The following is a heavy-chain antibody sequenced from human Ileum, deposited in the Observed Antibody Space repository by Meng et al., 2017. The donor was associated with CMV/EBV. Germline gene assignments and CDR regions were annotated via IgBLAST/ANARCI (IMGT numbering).Heavy chain of an antibody. CDR2: IYYGGAT. J-gene: IGHJ5*02. V-gene: IGHV4-39*01. CDR1: GDSIATSAVY. CDR3: ARQVRGFDP. Sequence: SETLSLTCTVSGDSIATSAVYWGWIRQPPGKRLEWIGTIYYGGATFYNPSLKSRVTISVDTSKNHFSLKLSSVTAADTGVYYCARQVRGFDPWGQGTRVTVSS. D-gene: IGHD3-10*01.